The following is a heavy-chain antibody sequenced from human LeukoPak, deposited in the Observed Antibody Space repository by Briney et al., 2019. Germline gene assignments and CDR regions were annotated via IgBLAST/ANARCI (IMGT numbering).Heavy chain of an antibody. CDR3: ARAAYYYDGSGYYLGD. D-gene: IGHD3-22*01. CDR2: INPNSGGT. Sequence: ASVKVSCKASGYTFTDYYMHWVRQAPGQGLEWMGRINPNSGGTNYAQKFQARVTMTRDTSISTAYMELSRLRSDDTALNYCARAAYYYDGSGYYLGDWGQGTLVTVSS. V-gene: IGHV1-2*06. J-gene: IGHJ4*02. CDR1: GYTFTDYY.